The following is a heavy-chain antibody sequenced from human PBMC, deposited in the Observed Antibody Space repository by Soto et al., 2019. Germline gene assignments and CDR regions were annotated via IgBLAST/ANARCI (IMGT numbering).Heavy chain of an antibody. CDR2: ISSSSSYI. J-gene: IGHJ3*02. D-gene: IGHD6-6*01. CDR3: ARGQAPAAAFDI. V-gene: IGHV3-21*01. Sequence: GGSLRLSCAACGFTFSSYSMNGVRQAPGKGLEWVSSISSSSSYIYYADSVKGRFTISRDNAKNSLYLQMNSLRAEDTAVYYCARGQAPAAAFDIWGQGTMVTVSS. CDR1: GFTFSSYS.